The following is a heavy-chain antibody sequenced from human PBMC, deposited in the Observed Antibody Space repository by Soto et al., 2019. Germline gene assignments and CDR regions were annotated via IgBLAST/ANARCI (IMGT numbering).Heavy chain of an antibody. J-gene: IGHJ6*02. Sequence: GGSLRLSCAASGFTFSSYEMNWVRQAPGKGLEWVSYISSSGSTIYYADSVKGRFTISRDNAKNSLYLQMNSLRAEDTAVYYCAQNSSSSPYYYYYGMDVWGHGTTVTVSS. V-gene: IGHV3-48*03. CDR2: ISSSGSTI. CDR1: GFTFSSYE. D-gene: IGHD6-6*01. CDR3: AQNSSSSPYYYYYGMDV.